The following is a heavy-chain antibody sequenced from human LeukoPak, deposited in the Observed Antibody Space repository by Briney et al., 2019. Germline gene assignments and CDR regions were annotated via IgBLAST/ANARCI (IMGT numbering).Heavy chain of an antibody. CDR1: GYTFTSYY. CDR2: INPSGGST. V-gene: IGHV1-46*01. Sequence: ASVKVSCKASGYTFTSYYIHWVRQAPGQGLEWMGIINPSGGSTGYAQKFQGRVTMTRDMSTSTVYMELSSLRSEDTAVYYCARESEAAAFAYWGQGTLVTVSS. D-gene: IGHD6-13*01. J-gene: IGHJ4*02. CDR3: ARESEAAAFAY.